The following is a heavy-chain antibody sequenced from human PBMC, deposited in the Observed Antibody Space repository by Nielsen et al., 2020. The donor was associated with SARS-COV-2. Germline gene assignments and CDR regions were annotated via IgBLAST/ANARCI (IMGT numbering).Heavy chain of an antibody. D-gene: IGHD1-26*01. J-gene: IGHJ4*02. Sequence: APVKVSCKASGYTFTSYDINWVRQATGQGLEWMGWISAYNGNTNYAQKLQGRVTMTTDTSTSTAYMELRSLRSDDTAVYYCATLVGEACWGQGTLVTVSS. CDR3: ATLVGEAC. CDR2: ISAYNGNT. CDR1: GYTFTSYD. V-gene: IGHV1-18*04.